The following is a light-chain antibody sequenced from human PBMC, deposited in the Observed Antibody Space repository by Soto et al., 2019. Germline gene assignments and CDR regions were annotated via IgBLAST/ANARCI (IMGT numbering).Light chain of an antibody. CDR3: QQYNSYPRT. CDR1: QAINSY. Sequence: DIQMTQSPSTLSASVGDRVTITCRASQAINSYLAWYQQKPGKAPKLLIYAASTLQSGVPSRFSGSGSGTEFTLTISSLQPDDFATYYCQQYNSYPRTFGQGTKVDIK. J-gene: IGKJ1*01. V-gene: IGKV1-9*01. CDR2: AAS.